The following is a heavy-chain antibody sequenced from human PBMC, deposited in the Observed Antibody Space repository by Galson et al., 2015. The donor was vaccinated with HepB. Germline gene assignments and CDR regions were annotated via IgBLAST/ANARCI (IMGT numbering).Heavy chain of an antibody. J-gene: IGHJ6*02. CDR3: ARSAAGTHPPHYYYYGMDV. CDR2: ISSSSSYT. V-gene: IGHV3-11*06. CDR1: GFTFSDYY. Sequence: SLRLSCAASGFTFSDYYMSWIRQAPGKGLEWVSYISSSSSYTNYADSVKGRFTISRDNAKNSLYLQMNSLRAEDTAVYYCARSAAGTHPPHYYYYGMDVWGQGTTVTVSS. D-gene: IGHD6-13*01.